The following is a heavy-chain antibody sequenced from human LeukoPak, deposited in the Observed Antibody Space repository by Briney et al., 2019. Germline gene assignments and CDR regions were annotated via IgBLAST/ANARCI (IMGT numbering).Heavy chain of an antibody. Sequence: AGGSLRLSCAASGFTFSSYVMTWVRQAPGKGLEWVTTTTGSGATTDYAHSVKGRFTISRDNSKNTLSLQMNSLSAEDTAGYYCARSWYFDLWGRGTLVTVSS. J-gene: IGHJ2*01. CDR2: TTGSGATT. CDR3: ARSWYFDL. CDR1: GFTFSSYV. V-gene: IGHV3-23*01.